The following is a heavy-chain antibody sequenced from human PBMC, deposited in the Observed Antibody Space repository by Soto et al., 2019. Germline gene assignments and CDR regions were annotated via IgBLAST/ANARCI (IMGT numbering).Heavy chain of an antibody. CDR3: ARGYYYGSGSYSY. J-gene: IGHJ4*02. V-gene: IGHV1-2*02. Sequence: ASVKVSCKASGYTVTVYYMHWVRQAPGQGLEWMGWINPNSGGTNYAQKFQGRVTMTRDTSISTAYMELSRLRSDDTAVYYCARGYYYGSGSYSYWGQGTLVTVS. CDR2: INPNSGGT. D-gene: IGHD3-10*01. CDR1: GYTVTVYY.